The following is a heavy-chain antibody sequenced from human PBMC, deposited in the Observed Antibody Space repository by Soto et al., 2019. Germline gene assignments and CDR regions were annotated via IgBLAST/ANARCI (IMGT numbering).Heavy chain of an antibody. Sequence: EVQLEESGGTLVQPGGSLRLSCAASGFDASVNYMTWVRQAPGKGLEWVSAINNAYSTFYADSVKGRFTISRDNSKNTVYIQMNSLRVEDTAMYYCVRENYYYGMDVWGQGTAVTVSS. CDR1: GFDASVNY. CDR3: VRENYYYGMDV. V-gene: IGHV3-66*01. CDR2: INNAYST. J-gene: IGHJ6*02.